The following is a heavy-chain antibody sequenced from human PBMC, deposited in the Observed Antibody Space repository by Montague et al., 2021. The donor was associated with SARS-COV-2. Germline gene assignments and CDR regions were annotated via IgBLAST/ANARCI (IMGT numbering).Heavy chain of an antibody. J-gene: IGHJ6*02. V-gene: IGHV4-34*01. CDR3: ARDQTVSEWIWYGMDV. CDR1: GGSFSPYY. Sequence: SETLSLTCAVSGGSFSPYYWSWIRQSPGKGLEWIGNIDHSGNTXXXPSXXXRVSMSVDTSSSQFSLYLTPVTAADAAVYYCARDQTVSEWIWYGMDVGGLGTTFTVSS. D-gene: IGHD3-3*01. CDR2: IDHSGNT.